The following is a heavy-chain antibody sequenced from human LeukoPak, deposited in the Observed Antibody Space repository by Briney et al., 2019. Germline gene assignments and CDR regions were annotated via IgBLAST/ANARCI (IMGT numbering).Heavy chain of an antibody. J-gene: IGHJ4*02. CDR2: ISSSSSYK. CDR1: GFTFSSCS. D-gene: IGHD1-1*01. Sequence: GGSLRLSCVASGFTFSSCSVNWVRQAPGEGLEWVSSISSSSSYKYYTDSVKGRFTISRDNAKNSLYLQMKSLRAEDTAVYYCARSAAGTYYWGQGTLVTVSS. V-gene: IGHV3-21*01. CDR3: ARSAAGTYY.